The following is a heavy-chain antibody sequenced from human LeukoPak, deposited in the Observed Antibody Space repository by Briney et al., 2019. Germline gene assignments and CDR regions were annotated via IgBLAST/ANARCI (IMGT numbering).Heavy chain of an antibody. J-gene: IGHJ3*02. CDR2: ISYDGSNK. Sequence: PGGSLRLSCAASGFTFSSYAMHWVRQAPGKGLEWVAVISYDGSNKYYADSVKGRFTISRDNSKNTLYLQMNGLRAEDTAVYYCARVRSYCSGGSCSRAFDIWGQGTMVTVSS. CDR1: GFTFSSYA. D-gene: IGHD2-15*01. V-gene: IGHV3-30*04. CDR3: ARVRSYCSGGSCSRAFDI.